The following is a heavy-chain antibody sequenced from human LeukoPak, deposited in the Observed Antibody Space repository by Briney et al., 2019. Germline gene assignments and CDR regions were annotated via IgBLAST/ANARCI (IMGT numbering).Heavy chain of an antibody. V-gene: IGHV3-30*04. Sequence: GSLRLSCAASGFTFSSYAMHWVRQAPGKGLEWVAVISYDGSNKYYADSVKGRFTISRDNSKNTLYLQMNSLRAEDTAVYYCARDSGWYLSNYGMDVWGQGTTVTVSS. CDR2: ISYDGSNK. J-gene: IGHJ6*02. CDR1: GFTFSSYA. CDR3: ARDSGWYLSNYGMDV. D-gene: IGHD6-19*01.